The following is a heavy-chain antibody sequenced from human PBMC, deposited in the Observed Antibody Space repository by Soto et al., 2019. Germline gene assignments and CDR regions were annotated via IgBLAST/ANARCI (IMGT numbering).Heavy chain of an antibody. CDR3: ARTYYYDSSGYYAYYYYYYGMDV. CDR1: GGTFSSYA. V-gene: IGHV1-69*12. D-gene: IGHD3-22*01. Sequence: QVQLVQSGAEVKKPGSSVKVSCKASGGTFSSYAISWVRQAPGQGLEWMGGIIPIFGTANYAQKFQGRVTITADESTSTAYMELSSLRSEDTAVYYCARTYYYDSSGYYAYYYYYYGMDVWGQGTTVTVSS. J-gene: IGHJ6*02. CDR2: IIPIFGTA.